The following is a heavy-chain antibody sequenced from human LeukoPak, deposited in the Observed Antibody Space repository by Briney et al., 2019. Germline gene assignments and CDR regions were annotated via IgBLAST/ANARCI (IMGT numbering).Heavy chain of an antibody. J-gene: IGHJ4*02. D-gene: IGHD3-9*01. Sequence: GWSLRLSCAASGFTFSTYWLHWVRQAPGKGLVWVARSNSDGSATIYADSVKSRFVISRDNSKNTLYLQMSSLRVEDTAMYYCAREWRGFEDYWGQGTLVTVSS. V-gene: IGHV3-74*01. CDR1: GFTFSTYW. CDR3: AREWRGFEDY. CDR2: SNSDGSAT.